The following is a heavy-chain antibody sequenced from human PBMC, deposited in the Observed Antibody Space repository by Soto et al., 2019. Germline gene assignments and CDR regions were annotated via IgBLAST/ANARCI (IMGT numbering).Heavy chain of an antibody. CDR1: GGSISSYY. CDR2: IYCSGST. J-gene: IGHJ6*02. V-gene: IGHV4-59*01. D-gene: IGHD1-7*01. Sequence: SETLSLTCTVSGGSISSYYWSWIRQPPGKGLEWIGYIYCSGSTNYNPSLKSRVTISVDTSKNQFSLKLSSVTAADTAVYYCARGRELQEYYYGMDVWGQGTTVTVSS. CDR3: ARGRELQEYYYGMDV.